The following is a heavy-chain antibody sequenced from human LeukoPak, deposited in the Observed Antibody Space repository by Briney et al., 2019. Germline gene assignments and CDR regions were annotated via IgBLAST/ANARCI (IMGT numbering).Heavy chain of an antibody. CDR3: ARDWVRYCSSTSCPQHGSNV. D-gene: IGHD2-2*01. CDR1: GYTFTSYG. J-gene: IGHJ3*01. Sequence: ASVKVSCKASGYTFTSYGISWVRQAPGQGLEWMGWISAYNGNTNYAQKLQGRVTMTTDTSTSTAYMELRSLRSDDTAVYYCARDWVRYCSSTSCPQHGSNVWGQGTMVTVSS. CDR2: ISAYNGNT. V-gene: IGHV1-18*01.